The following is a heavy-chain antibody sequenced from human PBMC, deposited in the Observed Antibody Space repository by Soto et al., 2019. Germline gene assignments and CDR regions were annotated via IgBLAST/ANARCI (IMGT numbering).Heavy chain of an antibody. CDR3: ARERDIWFGELSKYYYGMDV. CDR1: GDTFTSYG. CDR2: ISAYNGNT. Sequence: ASVKASCKASGDTFTSYGISWVRQAPEQGLEWMGWISAYNGNTNYAQKLQGRVTMTTDTSTSTAYMELRSLRSDDTAVYYCARERDIWFGELSKYYYGMDVWGQGTTVTVSS. J-gene: IGHJ6*02. D-gene: IGHD3-10*01. V-gene: IGHV1-18*01.